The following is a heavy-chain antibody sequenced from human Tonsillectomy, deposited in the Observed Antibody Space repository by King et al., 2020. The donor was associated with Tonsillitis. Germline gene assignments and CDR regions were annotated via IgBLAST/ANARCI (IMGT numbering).Heavy chain of an antibody. CDR2: MSSNGDAT. Sequence: VQLVESGGGLVQPGGSLRLSCSASGFTFSNYAMHWVRQAPGKGLEQVSAMSSNGDATYYADSVKGRFTISRDNSKNTLYLQMSSLRAEDTAVYYCLKTRGFDPWGQGTLVTVSS. V-gene: IGHV3-64D*06. J-gene: IGHJ5*02. CDR3: LKTRGFDP. CDR1: GFTFSNYA.